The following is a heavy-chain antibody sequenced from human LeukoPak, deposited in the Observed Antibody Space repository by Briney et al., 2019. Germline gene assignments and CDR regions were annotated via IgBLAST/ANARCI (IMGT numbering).Heavy chain of an antibody. CDR2: IYNDGSCT. CDR1: GFTFSSYW. J-gene: IGHJ3*02. Sequence: GGSLRLSCAASGFTFSSYWMHWVRQAPGKGLVWVSRIYNDGSCTTYADSVKGRFTISGDNAKNTLYLQMNSLTAEDTAVYYCERSGAGGAFHMGGRGTSLTVS. CDR3: ERSGAGGAFHM. V-gene: IGHV3-74*01. D-gene: IGHD3-10*01.